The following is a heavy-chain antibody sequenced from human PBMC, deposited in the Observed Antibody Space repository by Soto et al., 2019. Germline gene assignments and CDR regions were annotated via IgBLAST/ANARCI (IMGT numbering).Heavy chain of an antibody. CDR1: GYTFTSYG. CDR2: INAANGDT. V-gene: IGHV1-3*01. CDR3: VRRHVSATGIDWFDP. D-gene: IGHD6-13*01. Sequence: ASVKVSCKASGYTFTSYGSHWVRQAPGQRLEWMGWINAANGDTKYSPKFQGRVTITRDTSASTAYMELSSLRSEDTAVYYCVRRHVSATGIDWFDPWGHGTLVTSSS. J-gene: IGHJ5*02.